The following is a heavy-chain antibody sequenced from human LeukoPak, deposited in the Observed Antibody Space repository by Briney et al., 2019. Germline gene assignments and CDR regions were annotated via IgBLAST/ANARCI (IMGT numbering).Heavy chain of an antibody. V-gene: IGHV3-11*06. CDR1: GFPFSDYY. Sequence: GGSLRLSCAASGFPFSDYYMSWVRQAPGKGLEWVPYISSSSKYTNYVDSVKGRFTISRDNAKNSLNLQMNSLRVEDTAVYYCARSPCSSTRCYHSWGQGTLVTVSS. CDR2: ISSSSKYT. D-gene: IGHD2-2*01. J-gene: IGHJ5*02. CDR3: ARSPCSSTRCYHS.